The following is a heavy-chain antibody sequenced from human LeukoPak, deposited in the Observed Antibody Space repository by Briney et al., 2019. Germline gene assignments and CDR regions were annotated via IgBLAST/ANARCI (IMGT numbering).Heavy chain of an antibody. CDR3: AKGGKGFPLGLRFDS. Sequence: KSSETLSLTCTVSGGYVSSCSYYWSWIRQPPGKGLEWIGYIYYSGSTNYNPSLKSRVTISVDTSKNQFSLKLSSLTAADTAVYYCAKGGKGFPLGLRFDSWGQGTLVSVSS. CDR1: GGYVSSCSYY. CDR2: IYYSGST. V-gene: IGHV4-61*01. D-gene: IGHD2-21*01. J-gene: IGHJ4*02.